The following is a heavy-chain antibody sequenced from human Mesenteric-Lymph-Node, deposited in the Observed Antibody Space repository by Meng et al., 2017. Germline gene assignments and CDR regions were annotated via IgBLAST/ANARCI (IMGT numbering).Heavy chain of an antibody. V-gene: IGHV3-23*01. CDR2: INSHGGST. D-gene: IGHD2-21*02. Sequence: GESLKISCAASGFTFNNFVMSWVRQAPGKGLEWVSTINSHGGSTYYADSVKGRFTISRDNSRNTLFLQMNSLRAEDTAVYYCAKDLSGDLNLFDYWGQGTLVTVSS. CDR1: GFTFNNFV. CDR3: AKDLSGDLNLFDY. J-gene: IGHJ4*02.